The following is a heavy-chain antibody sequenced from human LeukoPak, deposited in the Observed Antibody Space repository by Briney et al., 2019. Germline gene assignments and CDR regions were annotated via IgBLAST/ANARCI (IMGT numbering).Heavy chain of an antibody. Sequence: SETLSLTCAVSGFSISSDNYWGWIRQPPGKGLEWIGSIYHTGSTYYNPSLKSRVTISVDTSKNQFSLKLNSVTAADTAVYYCARLSYSYYYMDVWGRGTTVTVSS. CDR2: IYHTGST. V-gene: IGHV4-38-2*01. D-gene: IGHD3-10*01. J-gene: IGHJ6*03. CDR3: ARLSYSYYYMDV. CDR1: GFSISSDNY.